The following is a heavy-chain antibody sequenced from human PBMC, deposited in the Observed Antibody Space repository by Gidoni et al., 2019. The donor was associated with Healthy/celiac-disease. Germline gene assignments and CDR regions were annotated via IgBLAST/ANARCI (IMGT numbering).Heavy chain of an antibody. CDR1: GGSISSYY. J-gene: IGHJ4*02. Sequence: QVQLQESGPGLVKPSETLSLTCTVSGGSISSYYWSWIRQPPGKGLEWIGYVYYSGITNYNPSLKSRVTISVDTSKNQFSLKLSSVTAADTAVYYCARSRTSFFYGSGSYSIIFDYWGQGTLVTVSS. CDR3: ARSRTSFFYGSGSYSIIFDY. CDR2: VYYSGIT. V-gene: IGHV4-59*08. D-gene: IGHD3-10*01.